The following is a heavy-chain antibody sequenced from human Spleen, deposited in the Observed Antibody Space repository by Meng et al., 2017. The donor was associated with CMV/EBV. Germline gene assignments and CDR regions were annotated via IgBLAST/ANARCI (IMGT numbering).Heavy chain of an antibody. CDR3: ARGRIVSFGEFDY. Sequence: CAASGFTFSSSPMRWVRQAPGKGLEWVSSISGSGDYTHYADSVKGRFTISRDNSKTTMYLQMSSLRAEDTAVYYCARGRIVSFGEFDYWGQGTLVTVSS. D-gene: IGHD3-10*01. CDR1: GFTFSSSP. J-gene: IGHJ4*02. V-gene: IGHV3-23*01. CDR2: ISGSGDYT.